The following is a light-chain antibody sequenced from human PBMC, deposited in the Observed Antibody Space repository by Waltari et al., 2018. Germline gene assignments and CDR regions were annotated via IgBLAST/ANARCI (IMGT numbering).Light chain of an antibody. V-gene: IGKV1-39*01. CDR3: QQSYSFPT. CDR1: QSISSA. J-gene: IGKJ4*01. Sequence: TQSPSSLSASIGDRVTITCRASQSISSALNWYQQKSGKAPKLLIYAASSLQSGVPSRFSGSGSGTDFTLTINSLQPEDSATYYCQQSYSFPTFGGGTKVEIK. CDR2: AAS.